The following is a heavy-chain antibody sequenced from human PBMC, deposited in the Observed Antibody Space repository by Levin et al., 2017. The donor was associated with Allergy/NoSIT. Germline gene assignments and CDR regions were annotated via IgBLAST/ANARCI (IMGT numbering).Heavy chain of an antibody. V-gene: IGHV2-70*04. D-gene: IGHD1-26*01. Sequence: SGPTLVKPRQTLTLTCTFSGFSLSTSGMSVAWIRQPPGKALEWLARIGWDDGKFYSTSLKTRLTISKDTSKNQVVLIMTNMDPVDTATYYCTRPSRDSGSYPDYWGQGTLVTVSS. J-gene: IGHJ4*02. CDR1: GFSLSTSGMS. CDR2: IGWDDGK. CDR3: TRPSRDSGSYPDY.